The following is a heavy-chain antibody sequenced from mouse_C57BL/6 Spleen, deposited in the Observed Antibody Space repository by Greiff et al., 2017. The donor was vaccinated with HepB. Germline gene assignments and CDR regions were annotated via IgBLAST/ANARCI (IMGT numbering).Heavy chain of an antibody. Sequence: EVKLEESGGGLVKPGGSLKLSCAASGFTFSSYAMSWVRQTPEKRLEWVATISDGGSYTYYPDNVKGRFTISRDNAKNNLYLQMSHLKSEDTAMYYCARDIYYYGSIFDYWGQGTTLTVSS. CDR2: ISDGGSYT. CDR3: ARDIYYYGSIFDY. D-gene: IGHD1-1*01. V-gene: IGHV5-4*01. CDR1: GFTFSSYA. J-gene: IGHJ2*01.